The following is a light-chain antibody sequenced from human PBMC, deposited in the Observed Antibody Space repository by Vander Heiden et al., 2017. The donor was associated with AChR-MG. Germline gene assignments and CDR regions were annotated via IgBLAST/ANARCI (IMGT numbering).Light chain of an antibody. CDR3: QQYGSSFT. J-gene: IGKJ5*01. CDR1: QGVSSSY. Sequence: IVLTQSPGTLSLSPGERATLSCRASQGVSSSYVAWYQQKPGQAPRLLIYGASSRATGIPDRFGGSGSGTDFTLTISRLEPEDFAVYYCQQYGSSFTFGQGTRLEIK. V-gene: IGKV3-20*01. CDR2: GAS.